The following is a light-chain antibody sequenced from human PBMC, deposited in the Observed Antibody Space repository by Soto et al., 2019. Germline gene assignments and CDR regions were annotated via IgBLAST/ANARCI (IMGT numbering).Light chain of an antibody. CDR1: QSISRL. V-gene: IGKV1-5*01. Sequence: DIQMTQSPSTLSASVGDRVSIACRASQSISRLLAWYQQKPGKAPKLLIYDASSLESGVPSRFSGSGSGTEFPLTIISLQPDDFASYYCQQDEDYWSFGQGTKVEI. CDR2: DAS. CDR3: QQDEDYWS. J-gene: IGKJ1*01.